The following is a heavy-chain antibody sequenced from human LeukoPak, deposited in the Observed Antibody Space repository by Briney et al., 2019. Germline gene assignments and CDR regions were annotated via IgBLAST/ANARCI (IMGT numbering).Heavy chain of an antibody. D-gene: IGHD4-17*01. CDR3: ARQGDYGDYVVY. CDR2: IYPGDSDT. Sequence: GGSLEISCKGSGYSFTSYWIGWVRQMPGKGLEWMGIIYPGDSDTRYSPPFQGQVTISADKSISTAYVQWRSLKASDTAMYHCARQGDYGDYVVYWGQGTLVTVSS. CDR1: GYSFTSYW. J-gene: IGHJ4*02. V-gene: IGHV5-51*01.